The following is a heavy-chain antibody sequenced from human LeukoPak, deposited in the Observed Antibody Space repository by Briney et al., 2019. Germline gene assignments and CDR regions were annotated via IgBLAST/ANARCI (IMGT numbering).Heavy chain of an antibody. CDR3: ARGQVPAARGYNWFDP. CDR2: INARGDT. D-gene: IGHD2-2*01. CDR1: GWSFTDYY. V-gene: IGHV4-34*01. J-gene: IGHJ5*02. Sequence: PSETLSLTCAVYGWSFTDYYWNWIRQPPGKGLEWVGEINARGDTNFNPSLKSRVTISVDTSKSQFSLTLTSMIAADTAVYYCARGQVPAARGYNWFDPWGQGTLVTVSS.